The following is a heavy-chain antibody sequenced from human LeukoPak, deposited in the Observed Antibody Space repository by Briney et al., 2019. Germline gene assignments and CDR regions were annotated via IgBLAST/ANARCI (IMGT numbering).Heavy chain of an antibody. CDR1: GGSISSGSYY. V-gene: IGHV4-61*02. Sequence: SQTLSLTCTVSGGSISSGSYYWSWIRQPAGKGLEWIGRIYTSGSTNYNPSLKSRDTISVDTSKNQFSLKLSSVTAADTAVYYCAGGRGYGGYDTPFDYWGQGTLVTVSS. J-gene: IGHJ4*02. CDR2: IYTSGST. CDR3: AGGRGYGGYDTPFDY. D-gene: IGHD5-12*01.